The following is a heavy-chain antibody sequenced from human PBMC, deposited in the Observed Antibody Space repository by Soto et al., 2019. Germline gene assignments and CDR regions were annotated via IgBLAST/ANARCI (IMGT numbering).Heavy chain of an antibody. V-gene: IGHV4-30-2*01. Sequence: PSETLSLTCAFSGGSISSGGNSWSWIRQPPGKGLEWIGYIYQSGSTYYNPSLKSRVTISVDRSKNQFSLKLSSVTAADTAVYYCARSVVRGVMGSYYYNGMDVWGQGTTVTVSS. CDR3: ARSVVRGVMGSYYYNGMDV. CDR1: GGSISSGGNS. CDR2: IYQSGST. J-gene: IGHJ6*02. D-gene: IGHD3-10*01.